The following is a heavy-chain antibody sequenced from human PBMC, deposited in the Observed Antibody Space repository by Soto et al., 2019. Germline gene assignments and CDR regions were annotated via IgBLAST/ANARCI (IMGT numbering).Heavy chain of an antibody. D-gene: IGHD4-17*01. CDR2: IIPIFGTA. Sequence: SVKVSCKASGGTFSSYAISWVRQAPGQGLEWMGGIIPIFGTANYAQKFQGRVTITADESTSTAYMELSSLRSEDTAVYYCARDADFTVTSIYDYWGQGTLVTVSS. CDR1: GGTFSSYA. V-gene: IGHV1-69*13. J-gene: IGHJ4*02. CDR3: ARDADFTVTSIYDY.